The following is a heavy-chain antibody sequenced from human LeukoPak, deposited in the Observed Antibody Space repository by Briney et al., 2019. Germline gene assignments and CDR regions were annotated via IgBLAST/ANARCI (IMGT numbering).Heavy chain of an antibody. CDR2: IIPIFGTA. J-gene: IGHJ3*02. Sequence: ASVKVSCMASGGTFSSYAISWVRQAPGQGLEWMGGIIPIFGTANYAQKFQGRVTITADEPTSTAYMELSSLRSEDTAVYYCARDRELRYFDWSGAFDIGGQGTMVTVSS. V-gene: IGHV1-69*13. CDR1: GGTFSSYA. CDR3: ARDRELRYFDWSGAFDI. D-gene: IGHD3-9*01.